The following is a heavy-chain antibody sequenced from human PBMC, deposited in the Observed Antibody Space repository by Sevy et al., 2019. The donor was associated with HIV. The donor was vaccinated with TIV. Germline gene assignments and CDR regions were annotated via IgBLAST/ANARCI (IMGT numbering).Heavy chain of an antibody. CDR2: INSDGSST. Sequence: GGSLRLSCAASGFTFSSYWMHWVRQAPGKGLVWVSRINSDGSSTSYADSVKGRFTISRDNAKNTLYLQMNSLRAEDTAVYYCATASLNYYDSSGYHHWGQGTLVTVSS. J-gene: IGHJ5*02. CDR3: ATASLNYYDSSGYHH. D-gene: IGHD3-22*01. V-gene: IGHV3-74*01. CDR1: GFTFSSYW.